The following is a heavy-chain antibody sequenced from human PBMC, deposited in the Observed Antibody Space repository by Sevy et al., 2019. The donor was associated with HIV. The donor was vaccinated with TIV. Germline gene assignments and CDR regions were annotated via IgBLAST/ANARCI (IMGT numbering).Heavy chain of an antibody. D-gene: IGHD2-21*01. Sequence: GGSLRLSCAASGFTFSNAWMSWVHQAPGKGLEWVGHIKSKTNGGTTDYAAPVKGRFTISRDDSKNTLYLQMNSLKTEDTAVYYCTRGVVVITKYYYYYIDVWGKGTTVTVSS. CDR1: GFTFSNAW. V-gene: IGHV3-15*01. J-gene: IGHJ6*03. CDR3: TRGVVVITKYYYYYIDV. CDR2: IKSKTNGGTT.